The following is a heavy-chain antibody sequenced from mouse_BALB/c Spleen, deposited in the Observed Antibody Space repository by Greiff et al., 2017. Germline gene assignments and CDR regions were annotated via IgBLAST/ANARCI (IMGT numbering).Heavy chain of an antibody. D-gene: IGHD1-2*01. V-gene: IGHV5-12-2*01. J-gene: IGHJ2*01. Sequence: DVKLVESGGGLVQPGGSLKLSCAASGFTFSSYTMSWVRQTPEKRLEWVAYISNGGGSTYYPDTVKGRFTISRDNAKNTLYLQMSSLKSEDTAMYYCARSLLRNYFDYWGQGTTLTVSS. CDR1: GFTFSSYT. CDR2: ISNGGGST. CDR3: ARSLLRNYFDY.